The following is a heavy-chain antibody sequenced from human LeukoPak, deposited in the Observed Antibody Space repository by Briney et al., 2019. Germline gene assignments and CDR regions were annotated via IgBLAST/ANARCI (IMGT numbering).Heavy chain of an antibody. CDR2: ISSSSSYI. Sequence: PRGSLRLSCAASGFSFSSYTVNWVRQAPGKGLEWVSIISSSSSYIYYADSVKGRFTISRDNAKNALYLQMNSLRVEDTAVYYCARDGRCGGDCYASWGQGTLVTVSS. V-gene: IGHV3-21*01. CDR1: GFSFSSYT. D-gene: IGHD2-21*02. CDR3: ARDGRCGGDCYAS. J-gene: IGHJ4*02.